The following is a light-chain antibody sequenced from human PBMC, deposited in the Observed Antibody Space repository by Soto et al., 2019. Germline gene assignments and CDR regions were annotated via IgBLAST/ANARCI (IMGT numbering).Light chain of an antibody. J-gene: IGKJ5*01. CDR3: QQRSNWPIT. CDR1: QGISRY. CDR2: DAS. Sequence: EILLTQSPATLSLSPGERATLSCRASQGISRYLAWYQQKPGQAPRLLIYDASNRATGIPARFSGSGSGTDFILTISSLEPEDFAVYYCQQRSNWPITF. V-gene: IGKV3-11*01.